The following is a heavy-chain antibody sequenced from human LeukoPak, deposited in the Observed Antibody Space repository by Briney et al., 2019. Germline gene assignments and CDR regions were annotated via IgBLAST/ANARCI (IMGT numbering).Heavy chain of an antibody. J-gene: IGHJ4*02. V-gene: IGHV1-24*01. D-gene: IGHD3-10*01. Sequence: ASVKVSCKVSGYTLTELSMHWVRQAPGKGLEWMGGFDPEDGETIYAQKFQGRVTMTEDTSTDTAYMELSSLRSEDTAVYYCATGGSGSYPTGDWGQGTLVTVSS. CDR2: FDPEDGET. CDR1: GYTLTELS. CDR3: ATGGSGSYPTGD.